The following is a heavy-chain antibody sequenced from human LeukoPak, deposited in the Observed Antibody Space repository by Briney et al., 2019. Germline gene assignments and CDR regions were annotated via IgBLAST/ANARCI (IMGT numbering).Heavy chain of an antibody. Sequence: GGSLRLSCEASGFIFNDYAMYWVRQVPGKGLEWISLITWNGGHTYYADSVKGRFTISRDNIKNSLYLQMNSLRPEDTALYYCAKDRSYNSYFDYWGQGTLVTV. CDR2: ITWNGGHT. J-gene: IGHJ4*02. V-gene: IGHV3-43D*04. D-gene: IGHD5-24*01. CDR1: GFIFNDYA. CDR3: AKDRSYNSYFDY.